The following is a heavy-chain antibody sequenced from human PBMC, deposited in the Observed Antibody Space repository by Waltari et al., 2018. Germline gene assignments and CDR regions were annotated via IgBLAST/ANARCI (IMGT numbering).Heavy chain of an antibody. V-gene: IGHV4-4*02. Sequence: QVQLQESGTGLVKPSGTLSLTCAVSGGSISSSNWWSWVRQPPGKGLEWIGEIYHSGNTNYNPALKSRVTISVDKSKNQFSLKLSSVTAADTAVYYCARTLLKTGDYWYFDLWGRGTLVTVSS. D-gene: IGHD3-16*01. CDR1: GGSISSSNW. J-gene: IGHJ2*01. CDR3: ARTLLKTGDYWYFDL. CDR2: IYHSGNT.